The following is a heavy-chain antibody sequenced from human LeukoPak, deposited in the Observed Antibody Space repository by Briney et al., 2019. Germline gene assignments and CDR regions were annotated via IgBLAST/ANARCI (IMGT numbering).Heavy chain of an antibody. J-gene: IGHJ4*02. CDR2: MFSSGST. D-gene: IGHD3-10*01. Sequence: GGSLRLSCAASEFTVSTNHMNWVRQAPGKGLEWVSVMFSSGSTKYADSVKGRFTISRDNSKNTVYLQMNSLRADDTAVYYCARGLWSPDYWGQGTLVTVSS. CDR1: EFTVSTNH. V-gene: IGHV3-53*01. CDR3: ARGLWSPDY.